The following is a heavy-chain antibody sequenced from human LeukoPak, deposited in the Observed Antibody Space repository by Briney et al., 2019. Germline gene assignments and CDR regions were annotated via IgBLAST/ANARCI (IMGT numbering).Heavy chain of an antibody. V-gene: IGHV4-4*08. CDR2: IYTSGST. CDR3: ASGLRYFDLYY. D-gene: IGHD3-9*01. CDR1: GASIRSYS. J-gene: IGHJ4*02. Sequence: SETLSLTCTVSGASIRSYSWTWIRQPPGKRLEWIGRIYTSGSTNYNPSLKSRVTISVDTSKNQFSLKLSSVTAADTAVYYCASGLRYFDLYYWGQGTLVTVSS.